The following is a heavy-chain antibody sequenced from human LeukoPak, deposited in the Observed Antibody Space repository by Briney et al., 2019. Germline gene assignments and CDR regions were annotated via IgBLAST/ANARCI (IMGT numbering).Heavy chain of an antibody. CDR2: IKSKSDGGTT. CDR3: TRYYDSNALYYFDY. CDR1: GFTFNNAW. D-gene: IGHD3-22*01. J-gene: IGHJ4*02. Sequence: GGSLRLSCAASGFTFNNAWMSWVRQAPGKGLEWVGRIKSKSDGGTTDYAASVKDRFTISRDDSKNTLYLQMDSLKTEDTAVYYCTRYYDSNALYYFDYWGQGTLVTVSS. V-gene: IGHV3-15*01.